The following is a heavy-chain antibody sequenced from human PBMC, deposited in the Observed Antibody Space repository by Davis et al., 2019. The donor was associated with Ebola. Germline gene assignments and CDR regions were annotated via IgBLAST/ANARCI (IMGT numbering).Heavy chain of an antibody. CDR1: GFTFSSYW. CDR3: ARWFGELLSDDY. CDR2: IKQDGSEK. V-gene: IGHV3-7*03. J-gene: IGHJ4*02. D-gene: IGHD3-10*01. Sequence: GESLKISCAASGFTFSSYWMSWVRQAPGKGLEWVANIKQDGSEKYYVDSVKGRFTISSDNAKNSLYLQMNSLRAEDTAVYYCARWFGELLSDDYWGQGTLVTVSS.